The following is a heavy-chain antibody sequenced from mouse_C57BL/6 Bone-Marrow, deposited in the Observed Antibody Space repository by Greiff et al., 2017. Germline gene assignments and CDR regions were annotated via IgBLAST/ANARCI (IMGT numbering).Heavy chain of an antibody. CDR3: ARDYKEMDY. CDR1: GYSITSGYY. D-gene: IGHD1-3*01. Sequence: VQLKESGPGLVKPSQSLSLTCSVTGYSITSGYYWNWIRQFPGNKLEWMGYISYDGSNNYNPSLKNRISITRDTSKNQFFLKLNSVTTEDTATYYCARDYKEMDYWGQGTSVTVSS. J-gene: IGHJ4*01. V-gene: IGHV3-6*01. CDR2: ISYDGSN.